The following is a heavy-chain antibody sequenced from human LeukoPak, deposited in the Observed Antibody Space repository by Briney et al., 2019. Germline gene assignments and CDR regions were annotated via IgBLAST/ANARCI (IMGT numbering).Heavy chain of an antibody. Sequence: GGSLRLSCAASGFTFSSYAMSWVRQAPGKGLEWVSYISSSSSIIYYADSVKGRFTISRDNAKNSLYLQMNSLRDEDTAVYYCARWFSTGRGFFDYWGQGILVTVSS. CDR1: GFTFSSYA. V-gene: IGHV3-48*02. J-gene: IGHJ4*02. D-gene: IGHD6-19*01. CDR3: ARWFSTGRGFFDY. CDR2: ISSSSSII.